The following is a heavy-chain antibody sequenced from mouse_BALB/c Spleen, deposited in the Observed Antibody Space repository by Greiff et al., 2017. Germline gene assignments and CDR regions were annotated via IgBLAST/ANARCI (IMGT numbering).Heavy chain of an antibody. CDR2: INPSNGRT. D-gene: IGHD1-2*01. Sequence: QVQLQQPGAELVKPGASVKLSCKASGYTFTSYWMHWVKQRPGQGLEWIGEINPSNGRTNYNEKFKSKATLTVDKSSSTAYMQLSSLTSEDSAVYYCARLGVTTADYWGQGTTRTVSS. CDR1: GYTFTSYW. V-gene: IGHV1S81*02. CDR3: ARLGVTTADY. J-gene: IGHJ2*01.